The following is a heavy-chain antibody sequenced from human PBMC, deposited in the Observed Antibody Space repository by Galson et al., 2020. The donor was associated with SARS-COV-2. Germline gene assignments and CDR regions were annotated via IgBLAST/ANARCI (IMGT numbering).Heavy chain of an antibody. CDR2: TRRRSSSI. CDR3: ATEDKYYYDSSGYSTDY. D-gene: IGHD3-22*01. CDR1: GFTLGNSS. V-gene: IGHV3-48*02. J-gene: IGHJ4*02. Sequence: GASLKTSCVASGFTLGNSSVRRLRQAPGKGPAWVSYTRRRSSSIYYADSVKGRFTISRDNAKNSLYLQMNSLRDEDPAVYYCATEDKYYYDSSGYSTDYWGQGTLVTVSS.